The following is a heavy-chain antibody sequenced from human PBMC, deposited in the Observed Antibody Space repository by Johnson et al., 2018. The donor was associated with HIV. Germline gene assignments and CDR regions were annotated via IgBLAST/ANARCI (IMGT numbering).Heavy chain of an antibody. J-gene: IGHJ3*01. CDR3: ARDGESQQLPLGDAFDV. CDR2: IYSGGST. Sequence: VQLVESGGGVVQPGRSLRLSCAASGLTFSSYAMHWVRQAPGKGLEWVSVIYSGGSTYYADSVRGRFTISRDNSRNTLYLQMSSLRVEDTAMYYCARDGESQQLPLGDAFDVWGQGTMVTVSS. V-gene: IGHV3-66*01. CDR1: GLTFSSYA. D-gene: IGHD6-13*01.